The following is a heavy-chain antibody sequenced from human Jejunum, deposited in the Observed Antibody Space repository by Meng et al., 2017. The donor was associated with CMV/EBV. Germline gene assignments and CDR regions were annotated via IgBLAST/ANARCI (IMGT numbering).Heavy chain of an antibody. D-gene: IGHD2-2*01. CDR3: ASALGYCSSTSCQYYFDY. CDR2: IKQDGSEK. CDR1: SRYW. Sequence: SRYWMSWVRQAPGKGLEWVANIKQDGSEKDYVDSVKGRFTISRDNAKNSLYLQMNSLRAEDTAVYYCASALGYCSSTSCQYYFDYWGQGTLVTVSS. V-gene: IGHV3-7*01. J-gene: IGHJ4*02.